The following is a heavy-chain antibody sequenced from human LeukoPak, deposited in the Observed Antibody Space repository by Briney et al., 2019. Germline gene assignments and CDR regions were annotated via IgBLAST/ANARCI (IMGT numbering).Heavy chain of an antibody. V-gene: IGHV4-31*03. J-gene: IGHJ4*02. CDR2: IHNSRGT. CDR3: GKVGGNSNS. D-gene: IGHD4-23*01. Sequence: PSETPSLTCTVPGGSITSDIFYWNWIRQHPGKGLEWIGSIHNSRGTSYDPSLESRLTISVDTSENQFFLKMSYVTAADTAMYYCGKVGGNSNSWGQGTLVTVSS. CDR1: GGSITSDIFY.